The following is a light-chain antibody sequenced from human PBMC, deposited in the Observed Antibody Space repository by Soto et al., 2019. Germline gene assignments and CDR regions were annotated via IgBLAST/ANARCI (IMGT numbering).Light chain of an antibody. CDR3: QQYGHWPFT. J-gene: IGKJ3*01. CDR1: QSVSGN. CDR2: GAS. V-gene: IGKV3-15*01. Sequence: EIVLTQSPATLSVSPGERATLSCRASQSVSGNLAWYQQKPGQAPRLLIYGASTRATGLPARFSGSGSGTEFSLTISSLQSEEFALYYCQQYGHWPFTFGPGTKVDIK.